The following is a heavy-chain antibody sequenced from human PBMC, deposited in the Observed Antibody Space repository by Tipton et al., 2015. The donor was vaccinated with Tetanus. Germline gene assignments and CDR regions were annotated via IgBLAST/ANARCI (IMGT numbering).Heavy chain of an antibody. CDR3: AREGIAARPRTLKSNYGMDV. D-gene: IGHD6-6*01. V-gene: IGHV1-46*01. J-gene: IGHJ6*02. CDR2: INPSGGST. CDR1: GYTFTSYY. Sequence: QSGPEVKKPGASVKVSCKASGYTFTSYYMHWVRQAPGQGLEWMGIINPSGGSTSYAQKFQGRVTMTRDTSTSTVYMELSSLRSEDTAVYYCAREGIAARPRTLKSNYGMDVWGQGTTVTVSS.